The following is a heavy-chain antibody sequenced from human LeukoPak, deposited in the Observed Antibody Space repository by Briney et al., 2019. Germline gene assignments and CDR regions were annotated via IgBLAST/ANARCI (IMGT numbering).Heavy chain of an antibody. Sequence: PGGSLRLSCAASGFIFSDYGMHWVRQAPGKGLEWVAVISYDGSNKYYADSVKGRFTISRDNSKNTLYLQMNSLRAEDTAVYYCAKEMITFGGVIANDYWGQGTLVTVSS. V-gene: IGHV3-30*18. CDR2: ISYDGSNK. J-gene: IGHJ4*02. CDR1: GFIFSDYG. CDR3: AKEMITFGGVIANDY. D-gene: IGHD3-16*02.